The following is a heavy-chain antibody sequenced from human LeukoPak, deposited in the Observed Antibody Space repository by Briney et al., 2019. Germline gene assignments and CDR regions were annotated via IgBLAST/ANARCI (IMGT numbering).Heavy chain of an antibody. D-gene: IGHD2-2*01. CDR1: GGSISSYY. J-gene: IGHJ4*02. Sequence: SETLSLTCTVSGGSISSYYWSWIRQSPGKGLEWIGYIFYSGSTNYNPSLKSRVTISIDTSNNQFSLKLGSVTAADTAVYYCARLSRYCTSTSCYGGYYFFDYWGQGTLVTVSS. CDR3: ARLSRYCTSTSCYGGYYFFDY. V-gene: IGHV4-59*08. CDR2: IFYSGST.